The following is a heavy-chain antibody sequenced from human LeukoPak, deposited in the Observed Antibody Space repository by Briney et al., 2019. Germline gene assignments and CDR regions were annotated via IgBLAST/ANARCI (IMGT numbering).Heavy chain of an antibody. D-gene: IGHD3-9*01. CDR3: AREHGYDILTGSRSPHRFDP. J-gene: IGHJ5*02. CDR1: GYTFTGYY. CDR2: INPNSGGT. Sequence: ASVKVSCKASGYTFTGYYMHWVRQAPGQGLEWMGWINPNSGGTNYAQKFQGRVTMTRDTSISTAYMELSRLRSDDTAVYYCAREHGYDILTGSRSPHRFDPWGQGTLVTVSS. V-gene: IGHV1-2*02.